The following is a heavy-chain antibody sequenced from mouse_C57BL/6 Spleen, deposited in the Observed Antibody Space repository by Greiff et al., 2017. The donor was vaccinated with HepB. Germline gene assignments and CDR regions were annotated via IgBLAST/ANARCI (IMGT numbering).Heavy chain of an antibody. J-gene: IGHJ3*01. CDR1: GYTFTDYY. CDR3: AREGPWAAQAKAFAY. Sequence: VQLQQSGPVLVKPGASVKMSCKASGYTFTDYYMNWVKQSHGKSLEWIGVINPYNGGTSYNQKFKGKATLTVDKSSSTAYMELNSLTSEDSAVYYCAREGPWAAQAKAFAYWGQGTLVTVSA. CDR2: INPYNGGT. D-gene: IGHD3-2*02. V-gene: IGHV1-19*01.